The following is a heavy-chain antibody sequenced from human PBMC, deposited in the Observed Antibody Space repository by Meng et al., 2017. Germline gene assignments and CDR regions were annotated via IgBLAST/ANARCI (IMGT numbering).Heavy chain of an antibody. CDR1: GGSFSGYY. CDR3: ARDYGDYSS. CDR2: INHSGST. Sequence: SETLSLTCAVYGGSFSGYYWSWIRQPPGKGLEWIGEINHSGSTNYNPSLKRRVTISVDTSKNQFSLKLSTVTAADTAVYYCARDYGDYSSWGQGTLVTVSS. D-gene: IGHD4-17*01. V-gene: IGHV4-34*01. J-gene: IGHJ5*02.